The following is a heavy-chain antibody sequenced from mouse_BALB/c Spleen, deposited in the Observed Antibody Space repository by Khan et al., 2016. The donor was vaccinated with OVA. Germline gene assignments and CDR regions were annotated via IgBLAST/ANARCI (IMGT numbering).Heavy chain of an antibody. D-gene: IGHD2-14*01. CDR2: LNPGSGYT. CDR1: GYTFTSYT. Sequence: VQLVESGAELARPGASVKMSCKASGYTFTSYTMHWVKQRPGQGLEWIGYLNPGSGYTNYNQKFKDKATLTADKSSSTAYMQLRSLTSEDSAVYYCAREGAYYRSDGWFAYWGQGTLVTVSA. CDR3: AREGAYYRSDGWFAY. J-gene: IGHJ3*01. V-gene: IGHV1-4*01.